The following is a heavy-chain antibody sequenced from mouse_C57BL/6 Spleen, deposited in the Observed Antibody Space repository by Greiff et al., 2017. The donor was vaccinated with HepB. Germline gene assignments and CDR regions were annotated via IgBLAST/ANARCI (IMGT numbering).Heavy chain of an antibody. V-gene: IGHV1-18*01. D-gene: IGHD3-3*01. CDR1: GYTFTDYN. CDR2: INPNNGGT. Sequence: VQLQQSGPELVKPGASVKMPCKASGYTFTDYNMDWVKQSHGKSLEWIGDINPNNGGTNYNQKFKGKATLTVDKSSSTAYMELRSLTSADTAVYYCARSRYSYGEYAMDYWGQGTSVTVSS. CDR3: ARSRYSYGEYAMDY. J-gene: IGHJ4*01.